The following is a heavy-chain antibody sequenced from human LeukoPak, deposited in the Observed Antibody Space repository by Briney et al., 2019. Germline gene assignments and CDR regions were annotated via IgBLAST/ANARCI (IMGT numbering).Heavy chain of an antibody. V-gene: IGHV3-7*01. CDR2: INEDGSRK. D-gene: IGHD2-15*01. CDR1: GGSISSSSYY. Sequence: ETLSLTCTVSGGSISSSSYYWGWIRQAPGKGLEWVANINEDGSRKNYVDSVKGRFTISRDNAKNSLYLQMNSLRAEDTAVYYCARDRAYSTFDFWGQGTLVTVSS. J-gene: IGHJ4*02. CDR3: ARDRAYSTFDF.